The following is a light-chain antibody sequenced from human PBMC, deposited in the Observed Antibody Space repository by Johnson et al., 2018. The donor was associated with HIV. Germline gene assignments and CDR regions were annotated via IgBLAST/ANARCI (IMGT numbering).Light chain of an antibody. CDR2: DNN. V-gene: IGLV1-51*01. J-gene: IGLJ1*01. Sequence: QSVLTQPPSVSAAPGQKVTISCSGSSSNIGNNYVSWYQQLPGTAPKLLLYDNNKRPSGIPDRFSGSKSGTSATLAITGLQTGDEADYYCGTWDSSLSAEVFGTGTKVTVL. CDR3: GTWDSSLSAEV. CDR1: SSNIGNNY.